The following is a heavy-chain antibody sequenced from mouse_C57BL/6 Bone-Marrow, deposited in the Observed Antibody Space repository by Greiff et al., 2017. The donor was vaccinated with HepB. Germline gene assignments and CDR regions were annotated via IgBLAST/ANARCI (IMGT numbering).Heavy chain of an antibody. D-gene: IGHD1-1*02. J-gene: IGHJ4*01. CDR1: GYSFTGYF. CDR3: ARLDYDAMDY. CDR2: INPYNGDT. V-gene: IGHV1-20*01. Sequence: VQLKESGPELVKPGDSVKISCKASGYSFTGYFMNWVMQSHGKSLEWIGRINPYNGDTFYNQKFKGKATLTVDKSSSTAHMELRSLTSEDSAVYYCARLDYDAMDYWGQGTSVTVSS.